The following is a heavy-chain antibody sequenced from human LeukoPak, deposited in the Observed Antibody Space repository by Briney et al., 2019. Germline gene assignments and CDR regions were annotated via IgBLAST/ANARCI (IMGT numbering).Heavy chain of an antibody. J-gene: IGHJ5*02. V-gene: IGHV4-59*08. CDR1: GDSISSYH. CDR3: ARLGGGDVEAPAASLLNWFDP. CDR2: LYYNGIT. D-gene: IGHD2-2*01. Sequence: PSETLSLTRTASGDSISSYHWSWIRQPPGKGLEWIGYLYYNGITNYNPSLKSRVTTSVDTSKNQFSLKLSSVTAADTAVYYCARLGGGDVEAPAASLLNWFDPWGQGALVTVSS.